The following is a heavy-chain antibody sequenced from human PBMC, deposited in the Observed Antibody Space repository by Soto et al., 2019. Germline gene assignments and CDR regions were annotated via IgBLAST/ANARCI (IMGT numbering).Heavy chain of an antibody. V-gene: IGHV3-30-3*01. J-gene: IGHJ4*02. D-gene: IGHD2-15*01. CDR1: GFTFRSYA. Sequence: QVQLVESGGGVVQPGRSLRLSCAASGFTFRSYAMHWVRQAPGKGLEWVAVISYDGSNKYYADSVKGRFTISRDNSKNTLYLQMNSLRTEETAVYYCAREYCSGRSCYYLDYWGQGTLVTVSS. CDR3: AREYCSGRSCYYLDY. CDR2: ISYDGSNK.